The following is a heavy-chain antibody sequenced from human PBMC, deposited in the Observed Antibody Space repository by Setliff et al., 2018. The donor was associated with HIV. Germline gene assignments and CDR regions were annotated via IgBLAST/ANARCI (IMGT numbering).Heavy chain of an antibody. V-gene: IGHV4-38-2*02. Sequence: PSETLSLTCAVSGYSISSGYYWGWIRQPPGKGLEWIGSIYHSGSTYYNPSLKSRVTISVDTSKNQFSLKLSSVTAADTAVYYCARELEWLLIIDYWGQGTLVTVSS. CDR2: IYHSGST. J-gene: IGHJ4*02. CDR3: ARELEWLLIIDY. CDR1: GYSISSGYY. D-gene: IGHD3-3*01.